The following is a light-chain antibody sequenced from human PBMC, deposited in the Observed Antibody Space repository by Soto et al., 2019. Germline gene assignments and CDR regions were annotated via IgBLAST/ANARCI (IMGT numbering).Light chain of an antibody. CDR1: PSVSSSY. CDR3: QQYCSSSWT. CDR2: GAS. V-gene: IGKV3-20*01. Sequence: EIELTQSPGTLSLSPGERATHSCRASPSVSSSYLSRYQQKPGKAPRLLIYGASSRATGIPDRFSGSGSGTDFTLTISRLEPEDFAVYYCQQYCSSSWTFGQGTQVEIK. J-gene: IGKJ1*01.